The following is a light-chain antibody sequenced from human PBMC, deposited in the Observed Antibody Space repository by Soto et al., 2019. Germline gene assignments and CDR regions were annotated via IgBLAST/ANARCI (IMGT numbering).Light chain of an antibody. CDR2: ATN. V-gene: IGKV3D-20*02. CDR3: RQRQSWPRT. J-gene: IGKJ1*01. CDR1: QNVTGTY. Sequence: ETVLTQSPGTLSLSPGRRATLSCRASQNVTGTYLSWYQQRPGQTPRLLIYATNHRAIGVPDRFSGSGSGTDFTLTISDVQPEDFALYYCRQRQSWPRTFGQGTKVDIK.